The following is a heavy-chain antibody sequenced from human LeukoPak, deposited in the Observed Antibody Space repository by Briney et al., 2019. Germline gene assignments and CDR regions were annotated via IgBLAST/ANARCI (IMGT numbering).Heavy chain of an antibody. Sequence: PGGSLRLSCAASGFTFSSYWVHWVRQAPGKGLVWVSRINSDGSSTSYADSVKGRFTISRDNAKNTLYLQMNSLRAEDTAVYYCARAAGSSGWYRTYYFDYWGQGTLVTVSS. V-gene: IGHV3-74*01. D-gene: IGHD6-19*01. CDR3: ARAAGSSGWYRTYYFDY. CDR1: GFTFSSYW. J-gene: IGHJ4*02. CDR2: INSDGSST.